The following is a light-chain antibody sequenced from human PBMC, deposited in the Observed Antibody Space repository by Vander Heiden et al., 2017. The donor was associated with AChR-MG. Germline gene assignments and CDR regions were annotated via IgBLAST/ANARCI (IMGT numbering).Light chain of an antibody. V-gene: IGLV3-9*01. J-gene: IGLJ3*02. CDR3: QVWDSSAAV. CDR2: RDT. CDR1: NIGTKR. Sequence: SYELTQPLSVSVALGQTARITCGGNNIGTKRVHWYQQKAGQAPVLVIYRDTNRPSGIPERFSGSNSGNTATLTISRAQAGDEADYYCQVWDSSAAVFGGGTKLTVL.